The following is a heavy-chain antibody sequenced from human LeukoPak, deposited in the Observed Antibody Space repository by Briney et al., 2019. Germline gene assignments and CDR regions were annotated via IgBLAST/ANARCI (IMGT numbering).Heavy chain of an antibody. CDR2: IWYDGSNK. D-gene: IGHD4-17*01. V-gene: IGHV3-33*01. CDR3: TRDRQGMTTDGYFDL. Sequence: PGGSLRLSCAASGFTFSSYGMHWVRQAPGKGLEWVAVIWYDGSNKYYGDSVKGRFTISRDNSKNTLYLQMNRLRDEDTALYYRTRDRQGMTTDGYFDLWGRGTPVTVSS. CDR1: GFTFSSYG. J-gene: IGHJ2*01.